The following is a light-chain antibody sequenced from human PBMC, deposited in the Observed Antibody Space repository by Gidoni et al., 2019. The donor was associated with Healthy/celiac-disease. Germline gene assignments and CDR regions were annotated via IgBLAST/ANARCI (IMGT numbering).Light chain of an antibody. CDR2: AAS. CDR1: QSISSY. CDR3: QQSYSTLFT. Sequence: DIQLTQSPSSLSASVGDRVTITCRASQSISSYLNWYQQKPGKAPKFLIYAASSLQSGVPSRFSGSGSGTDFTLTISSLQPEDFATYYCQQSYSTLFTFGGGTKVEIK. V-gene: IGKV1-39*01. J-gene: IGKJ4*01.